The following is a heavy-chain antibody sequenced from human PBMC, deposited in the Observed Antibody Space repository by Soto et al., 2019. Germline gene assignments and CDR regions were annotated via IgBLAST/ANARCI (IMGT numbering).Heavy chain of an antibody. J-gene: IGHJ3*02. V-gene: IGHV3-7*01. CDR3: ARPLGWRDAFDI. CDR2: IKHDGSEK. D-gene: IGHD2-15*01. CDR1: GFTFSNFW. Sequence: PGGSLRLSCAASGFTFSNFWMGWVRQAPGKGLEWVANIKHDGSEKYYVDSLKGRFTISRDNAKNSLSLQINSLRAEDTAVYYCARPLGWRDAFDIWGQGTMVTVSS.